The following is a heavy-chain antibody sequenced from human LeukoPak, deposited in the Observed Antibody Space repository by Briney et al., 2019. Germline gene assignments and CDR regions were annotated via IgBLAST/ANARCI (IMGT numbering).Heavy chain of an antibody. J-gene: IGHJ4*02. Sequence: GESLKISCKGSGYSFTNYWIGWVRQMPGKGLEWMGVIYPGDSDTRYSPSFQGQVTISADKSISAAYLQWSGLKASDTAMYYCARRGYYNYVPFDYWGQGTLVTVSS. CDR2: IYPGDSDT. D-gene: IGHD1-20*01. CDR3: ARRGYYNYVPFDY. V-gene: IGHV5-51*01. CDR1: GYSFTNYW.